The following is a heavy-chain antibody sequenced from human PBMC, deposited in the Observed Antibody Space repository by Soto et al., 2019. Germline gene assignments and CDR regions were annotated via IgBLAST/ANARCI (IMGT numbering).Heavy chain of an antibody. V-gene: IGHV4-30-4*01. D-gene: IGHD3-22*01. Sequence: SETLTLTCTDSGGSISSGDYYWSWIRQPPGKGLEWIGYIYYSGSTYYNPSLKSRVTISVDTSKNQFSLKLSSVTAADTAVYYCARDTTYYYDRSGSPRWGQGTLVTVSS. CDR3: ARDTTYYYDRSGSPR. J-gene: IGHJ4*02. CDR1: GGSISSGDYY. CDR2: IYYSGST.